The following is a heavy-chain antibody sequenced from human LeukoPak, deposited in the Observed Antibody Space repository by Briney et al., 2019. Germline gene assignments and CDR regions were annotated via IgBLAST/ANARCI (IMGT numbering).Heavy chain of an antibody. J-gene: IGHJ5*02. V-gene: IGHV1-2*02. D-gene: IGHD3-22*01. CDR3: ARGYYDSSGYYWVHNWFDP. Sequence: ASVKVSCKASGYTFTSYYMHWVRQAPGQGREWRGWINPNSGGTNYAQKFQGRVTMTRDTSISTAYMELSRLRSDDTAVYYCARGYYDSSGYYWVHNWFDPWGQGTLVTVSS. CDR1: GYTFTSYY. CDR2: INPNSGGT.